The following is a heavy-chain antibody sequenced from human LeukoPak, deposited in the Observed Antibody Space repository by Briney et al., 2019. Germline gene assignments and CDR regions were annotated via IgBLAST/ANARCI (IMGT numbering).Heavy chain of an antibody. CDR3: GRQGYTAAYHFFDY. CDR2: LYTTGTT. CDR1: NASVNSYF. V-gene: IGHV4-4*07. D-gene: IGHD6-25*01. Sequence: SETLSLTCTVSNASVNSYFWGWVRQPAGKGVEWLGRLYTTGTTYYNPSLKSRLTLSIETSKSQFSLTLRSATAADTAVYFCGRQGYTAAYHFFDYWSLGTLVTVSS. J-gene: IGHJ4*02.